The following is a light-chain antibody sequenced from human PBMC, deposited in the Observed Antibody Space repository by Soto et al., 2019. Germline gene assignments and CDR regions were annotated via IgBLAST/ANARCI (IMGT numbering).Light chain of an antibody. CDR3: QAWDSSTEVV. V-gene: IGLV3-1*01. J-gene: IGLJ2*01. Sequence: SYELTQPPSVSVSPGQTASITCSGDKLWDKYTCWYQQKPGQSPVLVIYQHSQRPSGIPERFSGSNSGNTATLTISGPQAMDEADYYCQAWDSSTEVVFGGGTTLTVL. CDR2: QHS. CDR1: KLWDKY.